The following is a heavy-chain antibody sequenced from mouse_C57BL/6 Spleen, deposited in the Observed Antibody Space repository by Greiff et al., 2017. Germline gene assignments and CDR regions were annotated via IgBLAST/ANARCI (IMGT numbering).Heavy chain of an antibody. Sequence: QVQLQQSGAELAKPGASVKLSCKASGYTFTSYWMHWVKQRPGQGLEWIGYINPSSGYTKYNQKFKDKATLTADKSSSTAYMQLSSLTYEDSAVYYCARYIVTTVYAMDYWGQGTSVTVSS. CDR1: GYTFTSYW. V-gene: IGHV1-7*01. D-gene: IGHD1-1*01. J-gene: IGHJ4*01. CDR3: ARYIVTTVYAMDY. CDR2: INPSSGYT.